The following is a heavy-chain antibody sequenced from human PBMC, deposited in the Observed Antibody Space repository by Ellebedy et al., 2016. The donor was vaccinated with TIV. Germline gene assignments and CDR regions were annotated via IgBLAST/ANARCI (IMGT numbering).Heavy chain of an antibody. CDR2: IYYSGST. CDR3: ASVRYSSSWRDAFDI. D-gene: IGHD6-13*01. CDR1: GGSISSYY. Sequence: SETLSLTXTVSGGSISSYYWSWIRQPPGQGLEWIGYIYYSGSTNYNPSLKSRVTISVDTSKNQFSLKLSSVTAADTAVYYCASVRYSSSWRDAFDIWGQGTMVTVSS. J-gene: IGHJ3*02. V-gene: IGHV4-59*01.